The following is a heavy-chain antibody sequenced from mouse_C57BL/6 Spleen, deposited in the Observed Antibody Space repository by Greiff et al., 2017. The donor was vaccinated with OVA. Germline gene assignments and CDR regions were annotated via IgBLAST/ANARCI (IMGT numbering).Heavy chain of an antibody. Sequence: QVQLQQPGAELVRPGSSVKLSCKASGYTFTSYWMHWVKQRPIQGLEWIGNIDPSDSETHYNQKFKDKATLTVDKSSSTAYMQLSSLTSEDSAVYYCARSGYYEVAYWGQGTLVTVSA. J-gene: IGHJ3*01. V-gene: IGHV1-52*01. CDR1: GYTFTSYW. CDR3: ARSGYYEVAY. D-gene: IGHD2-3*01. CDR2: IDPSDSET.